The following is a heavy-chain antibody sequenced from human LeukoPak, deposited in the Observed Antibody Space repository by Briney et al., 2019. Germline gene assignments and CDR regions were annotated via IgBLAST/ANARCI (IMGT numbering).Heavy chain of an antibody. V-gene: IGHV4-59*08. CDR2: IYYSGST. D-gene: IGHD3-22*01. J-gene: IGHJ3*02. Sequence: SETLSLTCTVSGGSISSYYWSWIRQPPGKGLEWIGYIYYSGSTNYNPSLKSRVTISVDTSTNQFSLKLSSVTAADTAVYYCARRCYYDSSGYPPDAFDIWGQGTMVTVSS. CDR3: ARRCYYDSSGYPPDAFDI. CDR1: GGSISSYY.